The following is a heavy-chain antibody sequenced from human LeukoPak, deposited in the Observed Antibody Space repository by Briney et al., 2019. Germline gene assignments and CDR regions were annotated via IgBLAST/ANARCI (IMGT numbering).Heavy chain of an antibody. CDR1: GGSISSYS. CDR3: ARDHPVADWAPDI. Sequence: SETLSLTCSVAGGSISSYSWTWIRQPPGKGLEWIGFIDYSGSSNYNPSLKGRVTISADPSTNHFSLNLTSVTAADTAVYFCARDHPVADWAPDIWGRVTMVTVSS. J-gene: IGHJ3*02. CDR2: IDYSGSS. D-gene: IGHD3-9*01. V-gene: IGHV4-59*13.